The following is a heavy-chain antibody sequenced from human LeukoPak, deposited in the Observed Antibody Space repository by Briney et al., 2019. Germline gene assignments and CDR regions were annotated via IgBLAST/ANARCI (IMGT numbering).Heavy chain of an antibody. D-gene: IGHD3-10*01. CDR1: GFTFSSYS. CDR2: ISSSSSTI. Sequence: GGSLRLSCAASGFTFSSYSMNWVREAPGKGLEWVSYISSSSSTIYYADSVKGRFTISRDNAKNSLYLQMNSLRAEDTAVYYCARDRVTMVRGGTYWGQGTLDTVSS. CDR3: ARDRVTMVRGGTY. J-gene: IGHJ4*02. V-gene: IGHV3-48*01.